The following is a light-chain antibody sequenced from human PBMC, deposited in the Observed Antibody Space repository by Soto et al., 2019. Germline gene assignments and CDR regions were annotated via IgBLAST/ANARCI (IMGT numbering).Light chain of an antibody. CDR1: QDINNF. V-gene: IGKV1-16*01. CDR2: AAS. J-gene: IGKJ5*01. CDR3: QHYDGYPQT. Sequence: DIQMTQSPSTLSASVGDRVTITCRASQDINNFLAWFQQKPGRAPKTLIFAASRLHSGIPSRFSGSGSGTTFTLTISSLQPEDLGTYYCQHYDGYPQTFDQGTRLEIK.